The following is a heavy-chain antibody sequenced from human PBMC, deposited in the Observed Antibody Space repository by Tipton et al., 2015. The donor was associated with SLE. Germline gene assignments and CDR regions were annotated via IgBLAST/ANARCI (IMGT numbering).Heavy chain of an antibody. CDR3: TSGSGGYQRTDY. CDR1: GGSIRSYY. J-gene: IGHJ4*02. D-gene: IGHD5-12*01. V-gene: IGHV4-59*08. CDR2: IYHSGST. Sequence: TLSLTCNVSGGSIRSYYWSWIRQATGKGLELIGTIYHSGSTYYNPSLKSRVTISVDTSKNQFSLQLTSVTAADTALYFCTSGSGGYQRTDYWGQGTLVTVSS.